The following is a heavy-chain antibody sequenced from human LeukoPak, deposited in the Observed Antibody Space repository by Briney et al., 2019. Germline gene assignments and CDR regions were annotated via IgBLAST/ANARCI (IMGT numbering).Heavy chain of an antibody. V-gene: IGHV3-21*01. Sequence: GGSLRLSCAASGFTFSSYSMNWVRQAPGKGLEWVSSISSSSYIYYAGSVKGRFTISRDNAKNSLYLQMNSLRAEDTAVYYCARDGYSSSWRYAFDIWGQGTMVTVSS. D-gene: IGHD6-13*01. CDR2: ISSSSYI. CDR3: ARDGYSSSWRYAFDI. CDR1: GFTFSSYS. J-gene: IGHJ3*02.